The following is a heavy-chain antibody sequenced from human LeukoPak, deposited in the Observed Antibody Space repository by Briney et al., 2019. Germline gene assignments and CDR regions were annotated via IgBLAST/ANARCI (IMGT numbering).Heavy chain of an antibody. CDR3: ARGSGDSGWYSENWFDP. V-gene: IGHV4-39*07. CDR1: GGSISSSSYY. D-gene: IGHD6-19*01. J-gene: IGHJ5*02. CDR2: IYHSGST. Sequence: SETLSLTCTVSGGSISSSSYYWGWIRQPPGKGLEWIGSIYHSGSTYYNPSLKSRVTISVDTSKNQFSLKLSSVTAADTAVYYCARGSGDSGWYSENWFDPWGQGTLVTVSS.